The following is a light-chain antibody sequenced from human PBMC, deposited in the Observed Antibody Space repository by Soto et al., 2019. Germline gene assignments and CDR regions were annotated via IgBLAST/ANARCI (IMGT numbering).Light chain of an antibody. V-gene: IGKV1-39*01. Sequence: DIQMTQSPSSLSASVGDRVTITCRASQSISSYLNWYQQKPGKAPKLLIYDASSLQSGVPSRFSGSGSGTDFTLTISSLQPEDFATYYCQQSYSTPPENTFGQGTKLEIK. CDR3: QQSYSTPPENT. CDR1: QSISSY. CDR2: DAS. J-gene: IGKJ2*01.